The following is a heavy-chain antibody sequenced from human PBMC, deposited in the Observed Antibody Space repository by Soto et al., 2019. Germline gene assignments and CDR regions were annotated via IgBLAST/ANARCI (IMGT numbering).Heavy chain of an antibody. D-gene: IGHD3-10*01. J-gene: IGHJ3*02. CDR2: INYSGST. Sequence: QVQLQESGPGLVKPSQTLSLTCTVSGGSISSGGYFWSWIRQHPGKGLEWIGDINYSGSTYSNPSLKSRVTISVDTSKNQFSLKLSSVTAADTAVYYCARDILLWFGELPLRAHDAFDIWGQGTMVTVSS. CDR3: ARDILLWFGELPLRAHDAFDI. V-gene: IGHV4-31*03. CDR1: GGSISSGGYF.